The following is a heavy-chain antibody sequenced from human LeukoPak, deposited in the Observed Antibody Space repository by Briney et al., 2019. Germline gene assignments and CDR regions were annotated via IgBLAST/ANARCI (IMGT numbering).Heavy chain of an antibody. V-gene: IGHV4-38-2*02. CDR2: MYQSGST. J-gene: IGHJ6*04. D-gene: IGHD6-19*01. CDR3: ASDQQWLVPSGVDV. Sequence: SETLSLTCTVSDYSISSTYYWGWIRQPPGKGLEWIGGMYQSGSTYYNPSLRSRLTISVDTSKNQFSLKLSSVTAADTAVYYCASDQQWLVPSGVDVWGKGTTVTVSS. CDR1: DYSISSTYY.